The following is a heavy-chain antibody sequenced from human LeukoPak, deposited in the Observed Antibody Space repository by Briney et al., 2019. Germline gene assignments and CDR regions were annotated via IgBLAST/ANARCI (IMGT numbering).Heavy chain of an antibody. J-gene: IGHJ4*02. CDR1: GFTFNTHA. CDR3: ATPGLGTDYHLHCHDY. Sequence: PGGSLRLSCAASGFTFNTHAMHWVRQAPGKGLEWVSVISKDGIDGWYTESVRGRFTISRDNSKNTLYLQMDSLRDEDTAVYYCATPGLGTDYHLHCHDYWGQGTLVTVSS. V-gene: IGHV3-30*04. D-gene: IGHD3-10*01. CDR2: ISKDGIDG.